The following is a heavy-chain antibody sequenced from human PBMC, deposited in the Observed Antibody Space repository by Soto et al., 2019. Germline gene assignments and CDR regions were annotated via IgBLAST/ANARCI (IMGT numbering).Heavy chain of an antibody. CDR1: GFTFSSYG. Sequence: GGSLRLSCAASGFTFSSYGMHWVRQAPGKGLEWVAVISYDGSNKYYADSVKGRFTISRDNSKNTLYLQMNSLRAEDTAVYYCAKDLNYYGSGSYYNPDFDYWGQGTLVTVSS. V-gene: IGHV3-30*18. CDR3: AKDLNYYGSGSYYNPDFDY. D-gene: IGHD3-10*01. CDR2: ISYDGSNK. J-gene: IGHJ4*02.